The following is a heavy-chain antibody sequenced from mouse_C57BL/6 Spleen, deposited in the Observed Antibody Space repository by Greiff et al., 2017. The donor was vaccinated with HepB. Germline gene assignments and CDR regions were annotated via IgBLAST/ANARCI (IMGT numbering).Heavy chain of an antibody. D-gene: IGHD2-3*01. J-gene: IGHJ3*01. CDR1: GFTFSDYG. CDR3: ARGEDGYYVWFAY. CDR2: ISCGSSTI. V-gene: IGHV5-17*01. Sequence: EVMLVESGGGLVKPGGSLKLSCAASGFTFSDYGMHWVRQAPEKGLEWVAYISCGSSTIYYADTVKGRFTISRDNAKNTLFLQMTSLRSEDTAMYYCARGEDGYYVWFAYWGQGTLVTVSA.